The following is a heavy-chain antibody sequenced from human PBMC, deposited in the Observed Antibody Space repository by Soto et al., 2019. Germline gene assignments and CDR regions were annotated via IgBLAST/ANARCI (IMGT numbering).Heavy chain of an antibody. CDR3: AVCSCTTVGARRLCYDY. Sequence: PSETLSLTCAVYGGSFSGYYWSWIRQPPGKGLEWIGEINHSGSTNYNPSLKSRVTISVDTSKNQFSLKLSSVTAADTAVYYCAVCSCTTVGARRLCYDYWGQGTLVTVSS. D-gene: IGHD4-17*01. CDR2: INHSGST. CDR1: GGSFSGYY. V-gene: IGHV4-34*01. J-gene: IGHJ4*02.